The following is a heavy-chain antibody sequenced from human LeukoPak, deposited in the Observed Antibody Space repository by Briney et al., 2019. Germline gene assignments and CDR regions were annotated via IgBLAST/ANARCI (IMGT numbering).Heavy chain of an antibody. D-gene: IGHD3-3*01. Sequence: SVKVSCKASGGTFSSYAISWVRQAPGQGLEWMGGIIPIFGTANYAQKFQGRVTITADESTSTAYMELSSLRSEDTAAYYCARADFWLRANWFDPWGQGTLVTVSS. J-gene: IGHJ5*02. CDR2: IIPIFGTA. CDR1: GGTFSSYA. CDR3: ARADFWLRANWFDP. V-gene: IGHV1-69*13.